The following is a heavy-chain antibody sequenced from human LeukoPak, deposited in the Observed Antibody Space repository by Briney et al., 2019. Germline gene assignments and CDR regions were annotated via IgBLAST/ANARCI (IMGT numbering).Heavy chain of an antibody. D-gene: IGHD3-22*01. J-gene: IGHJ4*02. CDR1: GYTFTTYY. V-gene: IGHV1-46*01. CDR2: INPSDGDT. CDR3: AREGKGIVDSSGYHFDH. Sequence: GASVKVSCKASGYTFTTYYMHWLRQAPGQGLEWMGIINPSDGDTRYAQKFQGRVAMTRYTSTSTVYMELSSLISEDTAVYYCAREGKGIVDSSGYHFDHWGQEILVIASS.